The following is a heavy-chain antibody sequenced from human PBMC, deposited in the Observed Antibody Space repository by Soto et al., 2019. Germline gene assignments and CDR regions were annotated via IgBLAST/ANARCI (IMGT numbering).Heavy chain of an antibody. J-gene: IGHJ4*02. CDR3: TTSANDKFVDY. CDR1: GFSFTGSA. Sequence: GGSLRLSCAASGFSFTGSAMHWVRQASGKGLEWVGRMRSRANSYATTYAESVKGRFTISGDDSKNTAYLQMNSLKTEDTAVYYCTTSANDKFVDYWGQGTLVTVSS. V-gene: IGHV3-73*01. D-gene: IGHD5-12*01. CDR2: MRSRANSYAT.